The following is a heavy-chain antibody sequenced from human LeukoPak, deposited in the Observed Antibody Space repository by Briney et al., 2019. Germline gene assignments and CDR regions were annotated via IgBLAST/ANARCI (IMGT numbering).Heavy chain of an antibody. J-gene: IGHJ4*02. V-gene: IGHV3-30*02. CDR1: GFTFSNYG. CDR2: IPYDGSNE. Sequence: GGSLRLSCAASGFTFSNYGMHWVRQAPGKGLEWVAFIPYDGSNEYYADSVKGRFTISRDNSKNTLYLQMNSLRAEDTALYYCAKDEGGPTVSDYWGQGTLVTVSS. CDR3: AKDEGGPTVSDY. D-gene: IGHD4-11*01.